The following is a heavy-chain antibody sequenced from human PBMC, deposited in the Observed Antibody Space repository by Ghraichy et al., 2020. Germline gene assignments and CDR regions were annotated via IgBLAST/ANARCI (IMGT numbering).Heavy chain of an antibody. CDR2: IKGDGTYT. Sequence: GGSLRLSCAASGFTFSNYWMHWVRQVPGRGLVWVSEIKGDGTYTTYADFVKGRFTISRDNAKNTLYLQMNSLRVEDMAVYHCVRGTIGWKGSDYWGQGTLVSVSS. J-gene: IGHJ4*02. D-gene: IGHD6-19*01. CDR1: GFTFSNYW. V-gene: IGHV3-74*01. CDR3: VRGTIGWKGSDY.